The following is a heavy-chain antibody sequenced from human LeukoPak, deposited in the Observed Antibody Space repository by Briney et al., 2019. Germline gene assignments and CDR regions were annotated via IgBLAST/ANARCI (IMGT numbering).Heavy chain of an antibody. CDR3: ARVYQKAGQDAFDI. CDR2: VFYNGAT. Sequence: PSESLSLTCIVSGGSISSSIYYWAWVRQPPGKGLEWIGTVFYNGATQYSPSLRSRVTISIDTSTNQFSLKLTSVTAADTAVYYCARVYQKAGQDAFDIWGQGTMVTVSS. V-gene: IGHV4-39*07. CDR1: GGSISSSIYY. D-gene: IGHD2-2*01. J-gene: IGHJ3*02.